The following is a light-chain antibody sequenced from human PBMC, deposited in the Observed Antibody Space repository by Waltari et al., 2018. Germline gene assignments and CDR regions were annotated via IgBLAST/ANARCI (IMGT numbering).Light chain of an antibody. CDR1: SSDIGDYDY. CDR3: CSYAGTNNFYV. J-gene: IGLJ1*01. Sequence: QSALTQPPSASGSPGESVTISCTGTSSDIGDYDYVSWYQQHPGKAPKLKIYEVIKRPSGVPDRFSGSKSCNTASLTVSGLQAEDEADYYCCSYAGTNNFYVFGTGTKVTVL. CDR2: EVI. V-gene: IGLV2-8*01.